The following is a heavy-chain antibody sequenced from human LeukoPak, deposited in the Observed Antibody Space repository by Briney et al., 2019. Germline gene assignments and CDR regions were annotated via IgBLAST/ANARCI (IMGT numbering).Heavy chain of an antibody. J-gene: IGHJ4*02. CDR2: IYYSGST. CDR1: GASISRSSYY. D-gene: IGHD6-19*01. CDR3: AIPGYSSGWPFDF. Sequence: SETLSLTCTVSGASISRSSYYWGWIRQPPGKGLEWIGSIYYSGSTYYNPSLKSRVTISVDTSKNQFSLKLSSVTAADTAVYYCAIPGYSSGWPFDFWGQGTLVTVSS. V-gene: IGHV4-39*01.